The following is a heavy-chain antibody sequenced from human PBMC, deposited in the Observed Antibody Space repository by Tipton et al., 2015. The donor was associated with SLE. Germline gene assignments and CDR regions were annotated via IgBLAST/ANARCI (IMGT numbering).Heavy chain of an antibody. CDR1: GYSFTSYW. CDR3: SRRYAAAAPFDY. V-gene: IGHV5-51*01. CDR2: IYPGDSDT. J-gene: IGHJ4*02. D-gene: IGHD3-16*01. Sequence: QLVQSGAEVKKPGESLKISCKGSGYSFTSYWIGWVRQMPGKGLEWMGIIYPGDSDTRYSPSFQGQVTISAAKSFGPSYLQWISRKASDTAMYYCSRRYAAAAPFDYWGQGTLVTVSS.